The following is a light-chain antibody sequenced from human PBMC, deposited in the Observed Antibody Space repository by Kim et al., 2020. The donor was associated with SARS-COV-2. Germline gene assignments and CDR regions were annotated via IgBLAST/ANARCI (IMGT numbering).Light chain of an antibody. CDR3: QSYNNDNHWV. V-gene: IGLV6-57*04. CDR2: QDD. Sequence: NFMLTQPHSVSESPGKTVTIPCTRSSGNIARNYVQWYQQRPGGAPITVIYQDDRRPSGVPDRFSGSIDSSSNSASLTITGLKTEDEGDYYCQSYNNDNHWVFGGGTQLTVL. J-gene: IGLJ3*02. CDR1: SGNIARNY.